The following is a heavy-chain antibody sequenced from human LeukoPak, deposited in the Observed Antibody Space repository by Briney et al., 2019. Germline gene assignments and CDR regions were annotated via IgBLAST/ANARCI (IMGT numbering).Heavy chain of an antibody. Sequence: EASVKVSCKASGGTFSSYAISWVRQAPGQGLEWMGRIIPILGIANYAQKFQGRVTITADKSTSTAYMELRSLTSDDTAVYYCARDDRDDTRYSYSNNWGQGTLVTVSS. J-gene: IGHJ4*02. D-gene: IGHD5-18*01. CDR1: GGTFSSYA. CDR2: IIPILGIA. V-gene: IGHV1-69*04. CDR3: ARDDRDDTRYSYSNN.